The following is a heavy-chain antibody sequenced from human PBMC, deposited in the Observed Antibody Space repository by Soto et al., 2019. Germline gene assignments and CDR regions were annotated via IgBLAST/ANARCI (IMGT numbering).Heavy chain of an antibody. V-gene: IGHV4-59*01. D-gene: IGHD6-13*01. Sequence: SETLSLTCTVSGGSISSYYWSWIRQPPGKGLEWIGYIYYSGSTNYNPSLKSRVTISVDTSKNQFPLKLSSVTAADTAVYYCARWSSSWSLFDYWGQGTLVAVSS. CDR3: ARWSSSWSLFDY. J-gene: IGHJ4*02. CDR1: GGSISSYY. CDR2: IYYSGST.